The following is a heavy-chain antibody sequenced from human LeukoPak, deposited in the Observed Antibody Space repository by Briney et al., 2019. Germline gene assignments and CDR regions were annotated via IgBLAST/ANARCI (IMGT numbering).Heavy chain of an antibody. Sequence: SETLSLTCTVSGGSISSYYWSWIRQSPGKGLEWIGYIYYSGGTNYNPSLKNRVTISIDTSKNQFSLKLSSVTAADTAVYYCARVRTGYSSSWYQTWYFDLWGRGTLVTVSS. J-gene: IGHJ2*01. CDR3: ARVRTGYSSSWYQTWYFDL. V-gene: IGHV4-59*01. CDR2: IYYSGGT. CDR1: GGSISSYY. D-gene: IGHD6-13*01.